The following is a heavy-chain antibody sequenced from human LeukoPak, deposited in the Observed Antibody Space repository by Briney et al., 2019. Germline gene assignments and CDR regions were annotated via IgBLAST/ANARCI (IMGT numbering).Heavy chain of an antibody. CDR2: IYHSGST. CDR1: GGSISSSNW. V-gene: IGHV4-4*02. CDR3: ARDTGGFGIQTRLGLDY. J-gene: IGHJ4*02. Sequence: PSGTLSLTCAVSGGSISSSNWWSWVRQPPGKGLEWIGEIYHSGSTNYNPSLKSRVTISVDKSKNQFSLKLSSVTAADTAVYYCARDTGGFGIQTRLGLDYWGQGTLVTVSS. D-gene: IGHD3-16*01.